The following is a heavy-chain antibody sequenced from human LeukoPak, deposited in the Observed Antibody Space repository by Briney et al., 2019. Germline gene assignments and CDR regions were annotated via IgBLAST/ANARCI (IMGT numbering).Heavy chain of an antibody. Sequence: GGSLRLSCAASGFTFSTYGMNWVRQAPGKGLVWVSSISGSGDSTYYADSVKGRSTISRDNAKNSLYLQMNSLRAEDTAVYYCARYGSGGYYNQDVWGKGTTVTISS. D-gene: IGHD3-10*01. V-gene: IGHV3-23*01. J-gene: IGHJ6*04. CDR2: ISGSGDST. CDR1: GFTFSTYG. CDR3: ARYGSGGYYNQDV.